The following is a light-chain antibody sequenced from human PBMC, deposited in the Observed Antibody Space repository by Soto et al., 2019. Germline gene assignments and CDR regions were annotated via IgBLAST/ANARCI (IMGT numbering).Light chain of an antibody. J-gene: IGKJ1*01. Sequence: DIQMTQSPSTLSASVGDRVTITCRASQSISSWLAWYQQKPGKAPKLLIYKASSLETGVPSRFSGSGSGTEFTLTISSLQPDDFASYYCQQYGSSYPWTFRQGTKVEVK. CDR3: QQYGSSYPWT. V-gene: IGKV1-5*03. CDR2: KAS. CDR1: QSISSW.